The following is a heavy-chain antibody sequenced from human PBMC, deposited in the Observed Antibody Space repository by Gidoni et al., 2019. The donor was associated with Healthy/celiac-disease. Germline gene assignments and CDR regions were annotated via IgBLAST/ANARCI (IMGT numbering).Heavy chain of an antibody. V-gene: IGHV3-23*01. D-gene: IGHD1-26*01. CDR3: AKDVVGATHYGYFDL. Sequence: EVQLLESGGGLVQPGGSLRLSCAASGFTFSSYAMSWVRQAPGKGREWVSAISGSGGSTYYADSVKGRFTISRDNSKNTLYLQMNSLRAEDTAVYYCAKDVVGATHYGYFDLWGRGTLVTVSS. CDR2: ISGSGGST. J-gene: IGHJ2*01. CDR1: GFTFSSYA.